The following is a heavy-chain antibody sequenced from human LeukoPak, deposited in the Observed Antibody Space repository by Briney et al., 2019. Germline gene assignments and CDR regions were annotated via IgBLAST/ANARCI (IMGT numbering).Heavy chain of an antibody. CDR2: IYSSGST. V-gene: IGHV3-66*01. Sequence: GGSLRLSCVVSGFIVSSNYMSWVRQAPGKGLEWVSIIYSSGSTYYADSVKGRFTISRDNSKNTLYLQMNSLRAEDTAVYYCAKDRHTAMVEAFDIWGQGTMVTVSS. CDR1: GFIVSSNY. CDR3: AKDRHTAMVEAFDI. J-gene: IGHJ3*02. D-gene: IGHD5-18*01.